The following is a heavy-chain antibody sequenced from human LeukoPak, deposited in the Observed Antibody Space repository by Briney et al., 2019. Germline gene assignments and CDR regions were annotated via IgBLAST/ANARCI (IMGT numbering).Heavy chain of an antibody. CDR3: ARHPPWSSGWLGAFDI. D-gene: IGHD6-19*01. Sequence: GESRKISCKGSGYSFTSYWIGWVRQMPGKGLEWMGIIYPGDSDTRYSPSFQGQVTISADKSISTAYLQWSSLKASDTAMYYCARHPPWSSGWLGAFDIWGQGTMVTVSS. CDR1: GYSFTSYW. J-gene: IGHJ3*02. V-gene: IGHV5-51*01. CDR2: IYPGDSDT.